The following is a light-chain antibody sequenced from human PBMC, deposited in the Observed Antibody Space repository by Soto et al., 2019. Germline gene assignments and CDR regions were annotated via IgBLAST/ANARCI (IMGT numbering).Light chain of an antibody. CDR1: SSNIGYNT. CDR2: NND. J-gene: IGLJ3*02. Sequence: QSVLTQPPSASGTPGQRVAISCSGSSSNIGYNTVHWYQQLPGTAPNLLIYNNDRRPSGVPDRFSGSKSGTSASLAISGLQSEDEADYFCSTCDDSLNGWVFGRGTKLTVL. CDR3: STCDDSLNGWV. V-gene: IGLV1-44*01.